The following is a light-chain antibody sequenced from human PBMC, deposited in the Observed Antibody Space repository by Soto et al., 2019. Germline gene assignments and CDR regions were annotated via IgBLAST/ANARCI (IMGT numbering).Light chain of an antibody. CDR3: AAWDDRLNGWV. Sequence: QSVLTQPPSASGTPGQRVTISCSGSSSNIGSNTVNWYQHLPGTAPKVLIYTNDQRPSGVPDRLSGSKSGTSASLAISGLQSEDGAEYFCAAWDDRLNGWVFGGGTQLTVL. CDR2: TND. J-gene: IGLJ3*02. V-gene: IGLV1-44*01. CDR1: SSNIGSNT.